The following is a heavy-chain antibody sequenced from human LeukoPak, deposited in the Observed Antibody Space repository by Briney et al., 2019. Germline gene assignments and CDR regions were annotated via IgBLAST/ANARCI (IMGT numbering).Heavy chain of an antibody. CDR1: GGSISSYY. D-gene: IGHD4-11*01. CDR2: IYYSGST. CDR3: ARARATVTHYYYYMDV. V-gene: IGHV4-59*12. Sequence: SETLSLTCTVSGGSISSYYWSWIRQPPGKGLEWIGYIYYSGSTNYNPSLKSRVTISVDTSKNQFSLKLSSVTAADTAVYYCARARATVTHYYYYMDVWGKGTTVTVSS. J-gene: IGHJ6*03.